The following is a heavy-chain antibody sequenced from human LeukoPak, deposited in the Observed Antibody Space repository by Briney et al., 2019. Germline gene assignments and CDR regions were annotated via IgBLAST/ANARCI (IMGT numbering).Heavy chain of an antibody. J-gene: IGHJ4*02. D-gene: IGHD3-3*01. CDR1: GGSISSYY. Sequence: SETLSLTCTVSGGSISSYYWSWIRQPPGKGLEWIGYIYYSGSTNYNPSLKSRVTISVDTSKNQFYLMLSSVTAADTAVYYCAREPPYYDFWGGSFDYWGQGTLVTVSS. CDR3: AREPPYYDFWGGSFDY. V-gene: IGHV4-59*01. CDR2: IYYSGST.